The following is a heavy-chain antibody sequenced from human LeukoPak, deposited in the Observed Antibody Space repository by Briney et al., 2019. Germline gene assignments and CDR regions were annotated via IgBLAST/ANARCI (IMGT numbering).Heavy chain of an antibody. Sequence: SETLSLTCTGSVGSISSSSYYWGWIRQPPGKGLEWIGSIYYSGSTYYNPSLKSRVTISVDTSKNQFSLKLSSVTAADTAVYYCARRVLTGSIDYWGQGTLVTVSS. J-gene: IGHJ4*02. CDR1: VGSISSSSYY. V-gene: IGHV4-39*01. CDR2: IYYSGST. CDR3: ARRVLTGSIDY. D-gene: IGHD3-9*01.